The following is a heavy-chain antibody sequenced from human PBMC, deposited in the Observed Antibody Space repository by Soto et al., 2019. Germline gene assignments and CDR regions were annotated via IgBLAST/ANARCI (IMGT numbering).Heavy chain of an antibody. CDR3: ARVGRWLQQYYFDY. V-gene: IGHV4-59*01. D-gene: IGHD5-12*01. CDR2: IYYSGST. Sequence: SETLSLTCTVSGGSISSYYWSWIRQPPGKGLEWIGYIYYSGSTNYNPSLKSRVTISVDTSKNQFSLKLSSVTAADTAVYYCARVGRWLQQYYFDYWGQGTLVTVSS. J-gene: IGHJ4*02. CDR1: GGSISSYY.